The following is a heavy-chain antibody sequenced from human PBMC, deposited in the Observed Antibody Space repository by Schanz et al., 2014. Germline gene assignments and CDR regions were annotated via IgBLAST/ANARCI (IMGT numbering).Heavy chain of an antibody. V-gene: IGHV1-46*01. CDR2: IHSTGGTT. CDR3: ARYGFRKFGVVYGLAV. J-gene: IGHJ6*02. CDR1: EYTFTRHY. Sequence: QVQWVQSGADVKKPGTAVKVSCKASEYTFTRHYMHWVRQAPGQGLEWMGIIHSTGGTTSHAQKFQGRVNMTRDTSTSTVYMELSSLRSEDTAVYYCARYGFRKFGVVYGLAVWGQGTTVTVS. D-gene: IGHD3-3*01.